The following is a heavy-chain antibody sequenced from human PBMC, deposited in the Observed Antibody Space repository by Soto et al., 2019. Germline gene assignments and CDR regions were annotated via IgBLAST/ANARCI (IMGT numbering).Heavy chain of an antibody. V-gene: IGHV4-31*03. CDR1: GGSISSGGYY. D-gene: IGHD2-21*02. Sequence: QVHLQESGPGLAKPSQTLSLTCTFSGGSISSGGYYWSWIRQHPGKGLEWIGYIYYSGNTYYNPSLKSRLTISVDTSKNQFSLKLSSVTAADTAVYYCARVCGGDCHYGMDVWGQGTTVTVSS. CDR3: ARVCGGDCHYGMDV. CDR2: IYYSGNT. J-gene: IGHJ6*02.